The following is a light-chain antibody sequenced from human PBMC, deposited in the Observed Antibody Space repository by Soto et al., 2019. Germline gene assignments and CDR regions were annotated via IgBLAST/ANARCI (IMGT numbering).Light chain of an antibody. CDR2: GAS. CDR3: QQYHNWPPIT. V-gene: IGKV3D-15*01. J-gene: IGKJ5*01. Sequence: EILLTQSPGTLSLSPGERATLSCRASQFVSSNLAWYQQKPGQAPRLLIYGASTRATGIPARFSGSGSGTEFTLTISNLQSEDFAVYFCQQYHNWPPITFGQGARLEIK. CDR1: QFVSSN.